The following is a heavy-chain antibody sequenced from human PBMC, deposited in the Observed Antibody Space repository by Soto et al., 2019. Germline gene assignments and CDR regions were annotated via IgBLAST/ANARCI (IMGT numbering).Heavy chain of an antibody. CDR3: ARAFSDAFDI. J-gene: IGHJ3*02. CDR2: ISSSGTGI. CDR1: GFTFSDYY. V-gene: IGHV3-11*01. Sequence: QVQLVESGGGLVKPGGSLRLSCAASGFTFSDYYMTWIRQAPGKGLEWVSYISSSGTGIYYADSVKGRFTISRDNAKKSLYLQLSSLRAEDTAVYYCARAFSDAFDIWGQGTTVTVSP.